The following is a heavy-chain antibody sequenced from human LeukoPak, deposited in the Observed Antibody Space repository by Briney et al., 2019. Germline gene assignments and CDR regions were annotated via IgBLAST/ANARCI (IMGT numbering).Heavy chain of an antibody. CDR1: GFTFTIYA. CDR2: SGSGGST. D-gene: IGHD3-10*01. CDR3: AKEDLYGSVKWFDP. Sequence: RGSLRLSCAASGFTFTIYAMTWVRQAPGKGLEWVSASGSGGSTYYADSVKGRFTISRDNSKNTLYLQMSSLRAEDTAVYYCAKEDLYGSVKWFDPWGQGTLVTVSS. V-gene: IGHV3-23*01. J-gene: IGHJ5*02.